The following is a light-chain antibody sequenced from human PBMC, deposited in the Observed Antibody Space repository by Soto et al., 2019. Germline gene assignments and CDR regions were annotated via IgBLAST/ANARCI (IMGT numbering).Light chain of an antibody. J-gene: IGKJ4*01. CDR1: QSLVNSDGNTY. CDR2: KIS. Sequence: DIVLTQTPLSSPVTLGQPASISCRSSQSLVNSDGNTYLSWLQQRPGQPPRLLIYKISNRVSGVPDRFSGSGAGTDFTLKISRVEAEDVGVYYCMQVTHLLSFGGGTKVEI. CDR3: MQVTHLLS. V-gene: IGKV2-24*01.